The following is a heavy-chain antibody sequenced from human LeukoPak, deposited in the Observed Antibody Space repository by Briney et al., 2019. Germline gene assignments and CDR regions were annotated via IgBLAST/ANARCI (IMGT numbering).Heavy chain of an antibody. J-gene: IGHJ5*01. Sequence: GSLRLSCAASGFTFSSYGMHWVRQAPGKGLEWVAFIRYDGSNKYYADSVKGRFTISRDNSKNTLYLQMNSLGSQDTATYYCARDYDAKDRFDCWGQGTLVIVSS. CDR3: ARDYDAKDRFDC. D-gene: IGHD4/OR15-4a*01. CDR1: GFTFSSYG. CDR2: IRYDGSNK. V-gene: IGHV3-30*02.